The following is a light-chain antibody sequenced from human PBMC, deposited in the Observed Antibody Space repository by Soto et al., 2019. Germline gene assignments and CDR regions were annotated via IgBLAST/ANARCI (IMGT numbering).Light chain of an antibody. V-gene: IGKV3-15*01. J-gene: IGKJ4*01. CDR3: QHYNIWPLT. CDR2: ETS. CDR1: QGIGDT. Sequence: EVVMTQSPATLSVSPGDGVTLSCRASQGIGDTLAWYQHKPGQTPRLLIYETSTRATGVPARFSGSRSGPDFTLTSNSQQSDAVAIYYCQHYNIWPLTFGEGTKVESK.